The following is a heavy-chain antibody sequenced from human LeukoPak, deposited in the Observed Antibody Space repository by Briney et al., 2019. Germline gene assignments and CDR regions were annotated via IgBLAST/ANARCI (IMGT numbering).Heavy chain of an antibody. CDR2: IYSGGGT. Sequence: GGSLRLSCAASGFTVSSNYMTWVRQAPGKGREWVSVIYSGGGTYYADSVKGRFPIPRDNFKNTLYLQMNSRRAEDTAVYYCAKWRRGGWSLDYWGQGTLVTVSS. J-gene: IGHJ4*02. CDR1: GFTVSSNY. CDR3: AKWRRGGWSLDY. V-gene: IGHV3-53*01. D-gene: IGHD6-19*01.